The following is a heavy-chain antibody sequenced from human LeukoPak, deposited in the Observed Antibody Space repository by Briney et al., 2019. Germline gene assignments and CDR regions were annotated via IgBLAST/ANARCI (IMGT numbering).Heavy chain of an antibody. V-gene: IGHV3-30*04. CDR3: AKDHEQFCVVTANPGCYRMDV. CDR1: GFTFSSYA. J-gene: IGHJ6*04. Sequence: GRSLRLSCAASGFTFSSYAMHWVRQAPGKGLEWVAVISYDGSNKYYADSVKGRFTISRDNSKNTLYLQMNSLRAEDTAVYYCAKDHEQFCVVTANPGCYRMDVRGKGTTVTGSS. CDR2: ISYDGSNK. D-gene: IGHD2-21*02.